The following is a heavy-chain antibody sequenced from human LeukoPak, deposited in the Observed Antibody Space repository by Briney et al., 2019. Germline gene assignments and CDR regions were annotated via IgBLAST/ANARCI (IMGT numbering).Heavy chain of an antibody. Sequence: SETLSLTCAVSGGSISSGGYSWSWIRQPPGKGLEWIGYIYHSGSTYYNPSLKSRVTISVDRSKNQLSLKLSSVTAADTAVYYCARGHTENYFDYWGQGTLVTVSS. V-gene: IGHV4-30-2*01. CDR2: IYHSGST. CDR1: GGSISSGGYS. J-gene: IGHJ4*02. D-gene: IGHD5-18*01. CDR3: ARGHTENYFDY.